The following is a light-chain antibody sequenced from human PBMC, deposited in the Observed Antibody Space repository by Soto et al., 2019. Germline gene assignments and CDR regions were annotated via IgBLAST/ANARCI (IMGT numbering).Light chain of an antibody. J-gene: IGKJ2*01. CDR2: AAS. CDR1: QSLSSSY. V-gene: IGKV3-20*01. CDR3: QQQGT. Sequence: EIVLTQFPGTLSLSPGERATLSCRPSQSLSSSYLVWYQQKPGQAPRLLIYAASRRATGIPDRFSGSGSATEYTLTISRLEPEDSAVYYGQQQGTFGQGTKLEIK.